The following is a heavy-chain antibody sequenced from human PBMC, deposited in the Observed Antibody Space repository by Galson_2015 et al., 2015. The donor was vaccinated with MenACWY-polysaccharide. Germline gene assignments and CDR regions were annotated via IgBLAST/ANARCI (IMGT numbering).Heavy chain of an antibody. CDR3: VRDRELYI. J-gene: IGHJ3*02. CDR2: INSDGSIT. CDR1: GFTFTSNW. D-gene: IGHD3-10*01. Sequence: SLRLSCAASGFTFTSNWMHWVRQAPGKGLVWVSRINSDGSITSYADSVKGRFTISRDNAKKMLYLQMNSLRDEDTAVYYCVRDRELYIWGQGTMVTVPS. V-gene: IGHV3-74*01.